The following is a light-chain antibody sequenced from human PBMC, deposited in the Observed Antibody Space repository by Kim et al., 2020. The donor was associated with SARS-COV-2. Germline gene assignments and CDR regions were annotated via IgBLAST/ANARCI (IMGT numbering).Light chain of an antibody. CDR3: AAWDDSLKV. CDR2: SNN. J-gene: IGLJ2*01. V-gene: IGLV1-44*01. CDR1: SSNIGSNT. Sequence: ELTQPPSASGTPGQRVTISCSGSSSNIGSNTVNWYQQLPGTAPKLLIYSNNQRPSGVPDRFSGSKSGTSASLAISGLQSEDEADYCCAAWDDSLKVFG.